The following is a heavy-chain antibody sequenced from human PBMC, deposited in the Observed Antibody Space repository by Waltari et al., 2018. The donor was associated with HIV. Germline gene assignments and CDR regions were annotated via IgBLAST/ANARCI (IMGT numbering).Heavy chain of an antibody. V-gene: IGHV2-26*01. D-gene: IGHD3-10*01. CDR3: ARIRDGIRVYGSGYYFDY. Sequence: QVTLKESGPVLVTPTETLTLTCTVPGFSLTNARLGVSWIRQPPGKALECLAHIFSNEEKSYSTSLKSRLTIPKDTSKIQVVLTMTNMDPVDTATYYCARIRDGIRVYGSGYYFDYWGQGTLVSVSS. CDR1: GFSLTNARLG. J-gene: IGHJ4*02. CDR2: IFSNEEK.